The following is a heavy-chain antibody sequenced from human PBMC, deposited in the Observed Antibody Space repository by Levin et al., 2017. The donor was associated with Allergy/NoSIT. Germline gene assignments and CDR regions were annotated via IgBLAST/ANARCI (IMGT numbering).Heavy chain of an antibody. CDR1: GDSVSSNSAA. CDR2: TYYRSKWYN. Sequence: SQTLSLTCAISGDSVSSNSAAWNWIRQSPSRGLEWLGRTYYRSKWYNDYAVAVKSRITINPDTTKNQFSLQLKYVTHEDTAVSYCAGDSSSGGEFDYWGQGTLVTVSS. V-gene: IGHV6-1*01. J-gene: IGHJ4*02. D-gene: IGHD6-6*01. CDR3: AGDSSSGGEFDY.